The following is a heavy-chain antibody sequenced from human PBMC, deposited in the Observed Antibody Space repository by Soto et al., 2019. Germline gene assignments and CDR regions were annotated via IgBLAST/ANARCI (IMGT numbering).Heavy chain of an antibody. V-gene: IGHV4-31*03. CDR3: ARSGGYYTVTPGYFDY. J-gene: IGHJ4*02. D-gene: IGHD3-3*01. CDR2: IYYSGST. CDR1: GGSISSGGYY. Sequence: SETLSLTCTVSGGSISSGGYYWSWIRQHPGKGLEWIGYIYYSGSTYYNPSLKSRVTISVDTPKNQFSLKLSSVTAADTAVYYCARSGGYYTVTPGYFDYWGQGTLVTVSS.